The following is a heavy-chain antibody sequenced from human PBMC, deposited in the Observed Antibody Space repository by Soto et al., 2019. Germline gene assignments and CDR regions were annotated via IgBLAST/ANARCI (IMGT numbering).Heavy chain of an antibody. J-gene: IGHJ4*02. V-gene: IGHV4-39*01. CDR3: ARLGIAVAGSRYFDY. CDR2: VYYSGTT. Sequence: SETLSLTCTVSGGSISSSNYYWGWIRQPPGKGLEWSGSVYYSGTTYYDPSLKSRVTISVDTSKNQFSLKLSSVTAADTAVYFCARLGIAVAGSRYFDYWGQGILVTVS. D-gene: IGHD6-19*01. CDR1: GGSISSSNYY.